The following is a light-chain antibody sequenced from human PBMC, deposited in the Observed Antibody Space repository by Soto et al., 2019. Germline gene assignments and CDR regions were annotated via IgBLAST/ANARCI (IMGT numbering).Light chain of an antibody. Sequence: EIMLTQSPGTLSLSPGERATLSCRASQTVTSNYLAWYQRKPGQAPRLLIYGASSRATDIPDRFSGSGSGTDFTLTITRLEPEDFAVYFCQQYAGSPSTFGQGTKVEIK. CDR3: QQYAGSPST. CDR1: QTVTSNY. V-gene: IGKV3-20*01. CDR2: GAS. J-gene: IGKJ1*01.